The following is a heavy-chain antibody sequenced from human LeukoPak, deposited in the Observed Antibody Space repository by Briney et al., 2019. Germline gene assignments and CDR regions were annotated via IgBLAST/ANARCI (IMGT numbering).Heavy chain of an antibody. CDR2: ISSNGGST. CDR1: GFTFSYYA. Sequence: GGSLRLSCAASGFTFSYYAMHWVRQAAGKGLEFVSGISSNGGSTYYADSLKGRFTVSRDNSNNTLYLQMSSLRAEDTAIYYCAKGPTYDSLPYYFDYWGQGTLVTVSS. J-gene: IGHJ4*02. CDR3: AKGPTYDSLPYYFDY. D-gene: IGHD3-22*01. V-gene: IGHV3-64D*09.